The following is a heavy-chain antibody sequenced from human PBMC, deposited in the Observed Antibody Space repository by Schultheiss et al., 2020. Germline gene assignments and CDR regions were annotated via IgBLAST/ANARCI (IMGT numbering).Heavy chain of an antibody. D-gene: IGHD5-18*01. V-gene: IGHV4-59*12. J-gene: IGHJ5*02. CDR3: ARVPSSGLFHWFDP. CDR2: IYYNGNT. Sequence: SQTLSLTCSVSGGSISGYYWSWIRQSPGKGLEWIGYIYYNGNTNYNPSLKSRVTMSVDRSKNQFSLELTSVTAADTALYYCARVPSSGLFHWFDPWGPGIWVTVSS. CDR1: GGSISGYY.